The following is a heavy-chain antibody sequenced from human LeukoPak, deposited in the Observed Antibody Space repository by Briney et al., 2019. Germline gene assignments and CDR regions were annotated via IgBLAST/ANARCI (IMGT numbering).Heavy chain of an antibody. J-gene: IGHJ4*02. V-gene: IGHV4-30-2*01. D-gene: IGHD4-17*01. Sequence: SETLSLTCIVSGGSISSGGYSWSWIRQPPGKGLEWIGYIYHSGSTYYNPSLKSRVTISVDRSKNQFSLKLSSVTAADTAVYYCARRGNTYGDYGLIDYWGQGTLVTVSS. CDR1: GGSISSGGYS. CDR3: ARRGNTYGDYGLIDY. CDR2: IYHSGST.